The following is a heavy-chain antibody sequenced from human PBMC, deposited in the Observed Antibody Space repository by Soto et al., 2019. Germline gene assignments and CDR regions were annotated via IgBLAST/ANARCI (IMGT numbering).Heavy chain of an antibody. CDR2: ISSSGSTI. D-gene: IGHD6-13*01. CDR3: AREAAAGSADY. Sequence: EVQLVESGGGLVQPGGSLRLSCAASGFTFSSYEMNWVRQAPGKGLEWVSYISSSGSTIYYADSVKGRFTISRDNAKNSLYLQMNSLRAEDTAVYYCAREAAAGSADYWGQGALVTVSS. J-gene: IGHJ4*02. V-gene: IGHV3-48*03. CDR1: GFTFSSYE.